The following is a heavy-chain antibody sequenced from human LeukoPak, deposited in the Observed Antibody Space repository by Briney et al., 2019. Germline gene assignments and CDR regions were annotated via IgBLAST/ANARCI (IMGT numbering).Heavy chain of an antibody. CDR1: GGSISSGGYY. CDR2: INHSGST. D-gene: IGHD3-22*01. Sequence: PSETLSLTCTVSGGSISSGGYYWSWIRQPPGKGLEWIGEINHSGSTNYNPSLKSRVTISVDTSKNQFSLKLSSVTAADTAVYYCARSGHYFDYAFDIWGQGTRVTVSS. CDR3: ARSGHYFDYAFDI. J-gene: IGHJ3*02. V-gene: IGHV4-39*07.